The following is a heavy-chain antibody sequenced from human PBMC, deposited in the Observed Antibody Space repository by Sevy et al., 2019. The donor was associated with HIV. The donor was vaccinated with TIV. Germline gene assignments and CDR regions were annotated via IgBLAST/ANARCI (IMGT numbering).Heavy chain of an antibody. CDR1: GFTFSSYW. CDR2: INSDGSST. D-gene: IGHD3-10*01. J-gene: IGHJ2*01. CDR3: ARVGPYYYGSGSINWYFDL. V-gene: IGHV3-74*01. Sequence: GGSLRLSCAASGFTFSSYWMHWVRQAPGKGLVWVSRINSDGSSTSYADSVKGRFTISRDNAKNTLYLQMNSLRAEDTVVYYCARVGPYYYGSGSINWYFDLWGRGTLVTVSS.